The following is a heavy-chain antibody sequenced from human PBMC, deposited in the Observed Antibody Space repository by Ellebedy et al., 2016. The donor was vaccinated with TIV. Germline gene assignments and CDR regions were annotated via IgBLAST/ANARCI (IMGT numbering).Heavy chain of an antibody. J-gene: IGHJ4*02. CDR2: IRYDGSNK. D-gene: IGHD6-19*01. V-gene: IGHV3-30*02. Sequence: GESLKISCAASGFTFSSYGMHWVRQAPGKGLEWVAFIRYDGSNKYYADSVKGRFTISRDNSKNTLYLQMNSLRAEDTAVYYCAKDRLGREYYFDYWGQGTLVTVSS. CDR1: GFTFSSYG. CDR3: AKDRLGREYYFDY.